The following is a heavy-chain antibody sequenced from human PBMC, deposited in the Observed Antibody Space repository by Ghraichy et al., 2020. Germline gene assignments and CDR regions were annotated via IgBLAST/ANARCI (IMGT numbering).Heavy chain of an antibody. CDR1: GFTFSSYA. J-gene: IGHJ4*02. D-gene: IGHD4-23*01. Sequence: GGSLRLSCAASGFTFSSYAMSWVRQAPGKGLEWVSAITESGDTTYYADSVRGRFTISRDNSKNTLYLQMNSPRAEDTGVYYCARFYGGDSDGYFDSWGQGTLVTVSS. CDR2: ITESGDTT. CDR3: ARFYGGDSDGYFDS. V-gene: IGHV3-23*01.